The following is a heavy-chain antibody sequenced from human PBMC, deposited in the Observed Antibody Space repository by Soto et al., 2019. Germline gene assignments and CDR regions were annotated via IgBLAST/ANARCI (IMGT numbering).Heavy chain of an antibody. CDR1: GFTFSSYGTFSSYG. CDR3: TVLEGAFDT. V-gene: IGHV3-30*03. D-gene: IGHD6-6*01. Sequence: QVQLVESGGGVVQPGRSLRLSCAASGFTFSSYGTFSSYGMHWVRQAPGKGLEWVAVISYDGSNKYYADSVKGRFSISRDNSKNTLYLQMDSLKPDDTAVYYCTVLEGAFDTWGQGTMVTVSS. J-gene: IGHJ3*02. CDR2: ISYDGSNK.